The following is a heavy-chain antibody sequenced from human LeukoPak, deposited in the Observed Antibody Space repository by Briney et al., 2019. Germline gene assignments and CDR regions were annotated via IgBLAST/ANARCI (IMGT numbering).Heavy chain of an antibody. J-gene: IGHJ4*02. CDR1: GGTFSSYA. V-gene: IGHV1-69*13. Sequence: SVKVSCKASGGTFSSYAISWVRQAPGQGLEWMGGIIPIFGTANYAQKFQGRVTITADESTSTAYMELSSLRSEDTAVYYCARDGVHNWNYDDLHGYWGQGTPVTVSS. CDR2: IIPIFGTA. D-gene: IGHD1-7*01. CDR3: ARDGVHNWNYDDLHGY.